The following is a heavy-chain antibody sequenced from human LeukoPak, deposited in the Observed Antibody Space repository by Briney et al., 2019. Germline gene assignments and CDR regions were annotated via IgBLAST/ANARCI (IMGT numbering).Heavy chain of an antibody. CDR3: ARGSKYYYDSSGYPY. CDR2: ISAYNGNT. D-gene: IGHD3-22*01. V-gene: IGHV1-18*01. J-gene: IGHJ4*02. Sequence: ASVKVSCKASGDMFTSYGISWVRQAPGQGLEWMGWISAYNGNTNYAQKLQGRVTITTDTSTRTAYMELRSLRSDDTAVYYCARGSKYYYDSSGYPYWGQGTLVTVSS. CDR1: GDMFTSYG.